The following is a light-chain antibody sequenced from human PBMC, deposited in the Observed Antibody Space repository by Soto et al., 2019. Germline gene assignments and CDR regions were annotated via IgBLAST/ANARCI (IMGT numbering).Light chain of an antibody. CDR3: QQYNNWPGT. J-gene: IGKJ1*01. Sequence: EIVMTQSPATLSVSPGERATLSCRASQSVSSNLAWYQQKPGQAPRLLIYGASTRATGIPARFSGGGFGTNFILTFTSLQSEDFAVYYCQQYNNWPGTFGKGTKVDIK. CDR1: QSVSSN. V-gene: IGKV3-15*01. CDR2: GAS.